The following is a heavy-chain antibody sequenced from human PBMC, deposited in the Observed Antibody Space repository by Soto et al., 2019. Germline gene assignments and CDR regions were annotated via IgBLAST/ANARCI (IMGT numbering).Heavy chain of an antibody. Sequence: QVQLVQSGAEVKKPGSSVKVSCKASGGTFSSYTISWVRQAPGQGLEWMGRIIPILGIANYAQKFQGRVTITAEQSTSTGYMELRSLRSEDTAVYCCAREEYYYGSGAFFAYWGQGTLVTVSS. D-gene: IGHD3-10*01. J-gene: IGHJ4*02. CDR3: AREEYYYGSGAFFAY. CDR2: IIPILGIA. CDR1: GGTFSSYT. V-gene: IGHV1-69*08.